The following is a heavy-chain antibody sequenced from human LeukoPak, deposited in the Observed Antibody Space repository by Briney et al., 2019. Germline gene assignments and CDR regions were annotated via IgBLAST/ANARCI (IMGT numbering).Heavy chain of an antibody. J-gene: IGHJ4*02. CDR3: ARDRTGLLLDY. CDR1: GFTLSSYS. Sequence: GGSLRLSCAASGFTLSSYSMNWVRQAPGKGLEWVSYISSSSSTIYYADSVKGRFTISRDNAKNSLYLQMNSLRAEDTAVYYCARDRTGLLLDYWGQGTLVTVSS. CDR2: ISSSSSTI. D-gene: IGHD2-15*01. V-gene: IGHV3-48*01.